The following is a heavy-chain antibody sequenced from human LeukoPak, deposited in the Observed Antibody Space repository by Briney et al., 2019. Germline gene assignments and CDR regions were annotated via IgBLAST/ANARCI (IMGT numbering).Heavy chain of an antibody. D-gene: IGHD3-22*01. CDR2: LSGSGHST. CDR3: ARRGYYDSSGYFDH. Sequence: PGGSLRLSCAASGFTFSNYAMSWVRQAPGKGLEWVSGLSGSGHSTYYADSVKGRFAISRDNSKNTLYLQMNSLRAEDTAVYYCARRGYYDSSGYFDHWGQGTLVTVSS. CDR1: GFTFSNYA. J-gene: IGHJ4*02. V-gene: IGHV3-23*01.